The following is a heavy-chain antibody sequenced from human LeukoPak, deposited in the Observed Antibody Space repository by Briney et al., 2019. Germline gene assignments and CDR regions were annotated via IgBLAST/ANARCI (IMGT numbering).Heavy chain of an antibody. CDR1: GGAFSGYS. CDR2: VDPNGTT. CDR3: ARGRSFEYGDYDY. Sequence: PSETLSLTCAVYGGAFSGYSWSWIHQPPGKGLEWIGEVDPNGTTNYNPSLKSRVIVSVDTCKNQFSLNLNSVTAADTAVYYCARGRSFEYGDYDYWGQGTLVTVSS. J-gene: IGHJ4*02. D-gene: IGHD4-17*01. V-gene: IGHV4-34*01.